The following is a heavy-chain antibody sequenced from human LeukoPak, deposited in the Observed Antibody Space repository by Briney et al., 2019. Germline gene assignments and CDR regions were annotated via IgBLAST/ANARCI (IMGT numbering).Heavy chain of an antibody. D-gene: IGHD2-21*02. V-gene: IGHV4-61*02. J-gene: IGHJ4*02. CDR3: ARGGYCGRDCYFYY. CDR2: IYSSGST. Sequence: SETLSLTCTVSGGSISSGNYYWSWIRQPAGKGLEWIGRIYSSGSTNYNPSLKSRVTISVDTSKNQFSLKLSSVTAADTAVYYCARGGYCGRDCYFYYWGQGTLVTVSS. CDR1: GGSISSGNYY.